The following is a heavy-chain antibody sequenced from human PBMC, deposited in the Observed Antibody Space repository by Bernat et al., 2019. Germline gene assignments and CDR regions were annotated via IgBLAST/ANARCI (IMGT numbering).Heavy chain of an antibody. CDR1: GYSFTSYW. V-gene: IGHV5-51*03. J-gene: IGHJ4*02. Sequence: EVQLVQSGAEVKKPGESLKISCKGSGYSFTSYWIGWVRQMPGKGLEWMGIIYPGDSDTRYSPSFQGPVTISADKSISTAYLQWSSLKASDTAMYYCARLDYYDSSGYWYPFDYWGQGTLVTVSS. D-gene: IGHD3-22*01. CDR2: IYPGDSDT. CDR3: ARLDYYDSSGYWYPFDY.